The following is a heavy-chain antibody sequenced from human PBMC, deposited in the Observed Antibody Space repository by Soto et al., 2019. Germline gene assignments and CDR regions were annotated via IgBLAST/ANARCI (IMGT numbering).Heavy chain of an antibody. CDR1: GFTFSSYA. CDR3: ANDRGPGGAHFDY. V-gene: IGHV3-23*01. CDR2: ISGSGGST. Sequence: PGGSLRLSCAASGFTFSSYAMSWVRQAPGKGLEWVSAISGSGGSTYYADSVKGRFTISRDNSKNTLYLQMNSLRAEDTAVYYCANDRGPGGAHFDYWGQGTLLTVSS. D-gene: IGHD1-26*01. J-gene: IGHJ4*02.